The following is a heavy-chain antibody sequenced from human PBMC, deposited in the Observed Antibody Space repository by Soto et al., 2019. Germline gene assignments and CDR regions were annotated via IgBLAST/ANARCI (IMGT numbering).Heavy chain of an antibody. V-gene: IGHV3-30*04. CDR1: GFTFSNYA. CDR2: ISHEGRNR. J-gene: IGHJ6*02. CDR3: ARDAYGMDV. Sequence: QEQLLESGGGVVQPERSLSLSYAGSGFTFSNYAMHWVRQAPGKGLEWVAVISHEGRNRYYADSEKGRFTISRDNSKNTVYVQMNSLRAEDTAVYYCARDAYGMDVWGQGTTVTVSS. D-gene: IGHD2-21*01.